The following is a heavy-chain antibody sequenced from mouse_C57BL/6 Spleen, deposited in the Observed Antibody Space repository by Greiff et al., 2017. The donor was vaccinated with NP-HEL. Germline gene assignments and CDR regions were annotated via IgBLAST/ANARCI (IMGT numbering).Heavy chain of an antibody. D-gene: IGHD1-1*01. J-gene: IGHJ1*03. CDR2: IYPGNSDT. Sequence: EVQLQQSGTVLARPGASVKMSCKTSGYTFTSYWMHWVKQRPGQGLEWIGAIYPGNSDTSYNQKFKGKAKLTAVTSASTAYMELSSLTNEDSAVYYCTRCSSSSLWYFDVWATGTTVTVSS. CDR1: GYTFTSYW. CDR3: TRCSSSSLWYFDV. V-gene: IGHV1-5*01.